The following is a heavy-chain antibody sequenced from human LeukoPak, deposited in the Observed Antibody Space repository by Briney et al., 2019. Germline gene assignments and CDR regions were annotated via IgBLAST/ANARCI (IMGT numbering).Heavy chain of an antibody. CDR2: ISASGGST. J-gene: IGHJ4*02. V-gene: IGHV3-23*01. D-gene: IGHD3-22*01. CDR1: GFTFNTYA. Sequence: GGSLRLSCAASGFTFNTYAMSWVRQAPGKGLEWVSAISASGGSTYYADSVKGRFTISRDHSKNTLYLQMNSLRAEDTAVYYCAKAYDSSGYRYFDYWGQGTLVTVSS. CDR3: AKAYDSSGYRYFDY.